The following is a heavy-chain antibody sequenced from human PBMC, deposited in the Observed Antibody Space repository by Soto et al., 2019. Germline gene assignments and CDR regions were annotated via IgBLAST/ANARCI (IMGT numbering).Heavy chain of an antibody. D-gene: IGHD5-18*01. CDR1: GFTFKNYV. CDR3: ARDISPRWIRDGMEG. J-gene: IGHJ6*02. CDR2: IWYDGMNK. V-gene: IGHV3-33*01. Sequence: GGSLRLSFSASGFTFKNYVMHWFRHAPGKGLESVAVIWYDGMNKYYADSVKGRFTSSIDNSKNTLYLQMNSLRAEDTAVYFCARDISPRWIRDGMEGWGPGPTLTAS.